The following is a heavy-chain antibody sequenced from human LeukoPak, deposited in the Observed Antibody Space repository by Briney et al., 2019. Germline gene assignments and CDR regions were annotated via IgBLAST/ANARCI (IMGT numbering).Heavy chain of an antibody. CDR2: FSESSGSA. CDR3: ATGAASIGWLSHDH. V-gene: IGHV3-23*01. J-gene: IGHJ4*02. D-gene: IGHD2-15*01. Sequence: GGSLRLSCAASGFTLSSHAMSWVRQAPGKGLEWISTFSESSGSAHYADSVKGRFIISRDNSKNTLFLQMNSLTAEDTAVYYCATGAASIGWLSHDHWGQGTLVTVSS. CDR1: GFTLSSHA.